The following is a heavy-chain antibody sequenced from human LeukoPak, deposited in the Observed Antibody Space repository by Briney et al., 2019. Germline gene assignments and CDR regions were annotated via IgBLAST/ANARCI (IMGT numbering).Heavy chain of an antibody. J-gene: IGHJ6*03. D-gene: IGHD6-13*01. V-gene: IGHV1-2*01. CDR3: ARGIAAPGGGYYYMDV. Sequence: AVNVTFKASGYTFTGYYMHWLRPPPGQGGDWMGRINPNSCGTNYAQKLRGRITNTRDTSISTAYMELSKLRSDDTAVYYCARGIAAPGGGYYYMDVWGKGTTVTVSS. CDR2: INPNSCGT. CDR1: GYTFTGYY.